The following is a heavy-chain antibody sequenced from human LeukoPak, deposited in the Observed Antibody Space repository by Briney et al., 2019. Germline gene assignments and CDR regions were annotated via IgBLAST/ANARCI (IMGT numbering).Heavy chain of an antibody. J-gene: IGHJ6*03. D-gene: IGHD3-9*01. CDR2: IYYSGST. Sequence: SETLSLTCTVSGGSISSSSYYWGWIRQPPGKGLEWIGSIYYSGSTYYNPSLKSRVTISVDTSKNQFSLKLSSVTAADTAVYYCARHNILTGYYYYYYMDVWGKGTTVTISS. CDR3: ARHNILTGYYYYYYMDV. CDR1: GGSISSSSYY. V-gene: IGHV4-39*01.